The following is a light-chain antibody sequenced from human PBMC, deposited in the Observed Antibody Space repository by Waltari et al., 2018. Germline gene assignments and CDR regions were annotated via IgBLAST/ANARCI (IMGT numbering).Light chain of an antibody. CDR2: GVS. J-gene: IGLJ2*01. V-gene: IGLV2-14*01. Sequence: QSALTQPASVSGSPGQSITIPCTGTSSDVGSSNYVSWYRQSPGKAPKLIIYGVSQRPSGVSSRFSGSKSGSTASLTISGLQAEDDADYYCSSYTSSSTLLFGGGTKLTVL. CDR3: SSYTSSSTLL. CDR1: SSDVGSSNY.